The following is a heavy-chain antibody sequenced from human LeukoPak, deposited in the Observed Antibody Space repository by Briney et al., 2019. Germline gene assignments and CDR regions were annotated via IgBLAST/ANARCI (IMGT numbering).Heavy chain of an antibody. D-gene: IGHD3-16*01. Sequence: PGGSLRLSCAASAFTYSNFAMSWIRQAPGKGLEWVSSVSTSGVGTYYADSVRGRFTISRDNSKNTVFLQMNSLRAEDSAVYYCAKDYAVGSIDYWGQGTLVTVSS. CDR1: AFTYSNFA. CDR2: VSTSGVGT. J-gene: IGHJ4*02. CDR3: AKDYAVGSIDY. V-gene: IGHV3-23*01.